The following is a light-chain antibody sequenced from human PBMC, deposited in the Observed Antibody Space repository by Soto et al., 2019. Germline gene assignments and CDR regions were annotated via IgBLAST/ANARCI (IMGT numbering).Light chain of an antibody. CDR1: QTVSSTY. V-gene: IGKV3D-20*02. Sequence: ENVLTQSPGTLSLSPGERATLSCRASQTVSSTYLAWYQQKPGQAPRLLIYGASSRATGIPDRFSGTVSGTDFTLTISSLEPEDFAVYYCQQRSNWPITFGQGTRLEIK. CDR3: QQRSNWPIT. CDR2: GAS. J-gene: IGKJ5*01.